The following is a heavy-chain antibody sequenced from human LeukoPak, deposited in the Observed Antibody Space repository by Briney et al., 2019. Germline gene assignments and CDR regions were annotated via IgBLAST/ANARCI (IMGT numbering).Heavy chain of an antibody. CDR1: GYTFTSYG. V-gene: IGHV1-18*04. D-gene: IGHD3-10*01. J-gene: IGHJ3*02. Sequence: VASVKVSCKASGYTFTSYGISWVRQAPGQGLEWMGWISAYNGNTNYAQKLQGRATMTTDTSTSTAYMELRSLRSDDTAVYYCARPQYYYGSGSYSDAFDIWGQGTMVTVSS. CDR3: ARPQYYYGSGSYSDAFDI. CDR2: ISAYNGNT.